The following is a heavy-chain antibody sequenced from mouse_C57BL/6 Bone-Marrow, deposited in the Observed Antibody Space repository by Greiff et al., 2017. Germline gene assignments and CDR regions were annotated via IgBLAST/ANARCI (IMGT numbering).Heavy chain of an antibody. J-gene: IGHJ2*01. CDR1: GYTFTSYT. CDR3: ASVALDY. D-gene: IGHD1-1*01. V-gene: IGHV1-4*01. CDR2: INPSSGYT. Sequence: QVQLQQSGAELARPGASVTMSCKASGYTFTSYTMHWVKQRPGQGLEWIGYINPSSGYTTYNQKFKDKATLTAYKSSLTAYMQLRSLTSEDSAVYYCASVALDYWGQGTTLTVSS.